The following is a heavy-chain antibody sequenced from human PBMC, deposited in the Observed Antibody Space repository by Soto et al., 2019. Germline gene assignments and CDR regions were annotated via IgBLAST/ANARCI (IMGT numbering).Heavy chain of an antibody. Sequence: EVQLVESGGTVVRPGGSLRLSCAASGFTFDEYGMTWVRQAPGKGLEWVSGINWNGANTQYADSVRGRFTISKDNAKNSLYLQRNGLTAKDTAFYYCARDFEVGTYDHWGQGTLVTVSS. J-gene: IGHJ4*02. V-gene: IGHV3-20*04. CDR1: GFTFDEYG. CDR3: ARDFEVGTYDH. D-gene: IGHD1-26*01. CDR2: INWNGANT.